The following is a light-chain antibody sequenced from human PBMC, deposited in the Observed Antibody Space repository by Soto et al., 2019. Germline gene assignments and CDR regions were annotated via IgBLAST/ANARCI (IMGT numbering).Light chain of an antibody. CDR3: QQYNNWPPRYT. Sequence: EIVMTQSPATLSVSPGERATLSCMASQSVSSNLAWYQQNPGQAPRLLIYDASTRATGIPARLSGSGSGTEFTLTISSLQSEDFAVYYCQQYNNWPPRYTFGQGTKLEIK. CDR2: DAS. V-gene: IGKV3-15*01. CDR1: QSVSSN. J-gene: IGKJ2*01.